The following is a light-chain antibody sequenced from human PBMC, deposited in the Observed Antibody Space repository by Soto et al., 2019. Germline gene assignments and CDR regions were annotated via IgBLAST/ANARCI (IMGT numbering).Light chain of an antibody. J-gene: IGLJ2*01. V-gene: IGLV1-44*01. CDR2: NNN. CDR1: SSNIGSNT. CDR3: ATWDDSLNGVV. Sequence: QLVLTQPPSASGTPGQRVTISCSGSSSNIGSNTVNWYQQLPGTAPKLLIYNNNQRPSGVPDRFSDFKSGTSASLAISGLQSEDEADYYCATWDDSLNGVVFGGGTKLTVL.